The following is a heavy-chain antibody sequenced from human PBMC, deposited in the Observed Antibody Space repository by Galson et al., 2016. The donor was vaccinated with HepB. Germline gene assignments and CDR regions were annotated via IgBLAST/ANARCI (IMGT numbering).Heavy chain of an antibody. J-gene: IGHJ4*02. CDR3: ARRHEYCPPVGCSVAY. CDR1: GLSASINY. CDR2: IYSGGST. V-gene: IGHV3-66*01. Sequence: SLRLSCAASGLSASINYMSWVRQAPGKGLEWVSVIYSGGSTFYADSVKGRFTISRDNSKNTLYLQMNSLRPDDTAVYYCARRHEYCPPVGCSVAYWGQGTLVSVSS. D-gene: IGHD2/OR15-2a*01.